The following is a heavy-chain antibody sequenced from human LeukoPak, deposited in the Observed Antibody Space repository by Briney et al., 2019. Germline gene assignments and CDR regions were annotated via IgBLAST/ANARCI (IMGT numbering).Heavy chain of an antibody. J-gene: IGHJ6*03. CDR3: ARQWSGLVYYMDV. D-gene: IGHD3-10*01. V-gene: IGHV3-30*03. Sequence: GGTLRLSCAASGFTFRSYDTHWVRQAPGKGLEWVAVISYDGSNKFYADFVKGRFTISRDNSKNTLYLHMNSLRAEDTAVYYCARQWSGLVYYMDVWGKGTTVTVSS. CDR2: ISYDGSNK. CDR1: GFTFRSYD.